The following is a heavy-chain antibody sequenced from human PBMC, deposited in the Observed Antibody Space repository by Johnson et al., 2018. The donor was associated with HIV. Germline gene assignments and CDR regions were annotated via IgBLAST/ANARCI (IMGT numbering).Heavy chain of an antibody. CDR1: GFTFSSYW. CDR3: TTLRLLDI. CDR2: IKQDGSEK. D-gene: IGHD6-25*01. J-gene: IGHJ3*02. Sequence: VQLVESGGGLVQPGGSLRLSCAASGFTFSSYWMTWVRQAPGKGLEWVANIKQDGSEKHYLDSVKGRFTISRDNAKNTLYLQMNSLKTEDTAVYYCTTLRLLDIWGQGTMVTVYS. V-gene: IGHV3-7*05.